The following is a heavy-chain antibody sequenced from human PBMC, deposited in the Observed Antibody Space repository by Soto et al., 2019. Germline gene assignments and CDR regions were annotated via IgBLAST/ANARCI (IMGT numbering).Heavy chain of an antibody. Sequence: GGSVKVSCKASDYTFTSYGISWVRQAPGQGLEWMGWISAYNGNTNYAQKLQGRVTMTTDTSTSTAYMELRSLRSDDTAVYYCARTSAMYSSSPDPWGQGTLVTVSS. CDR2: ISAYNGNT. V-gene: IGHV1-18*01. CDR3: ARTSAMYSSSPDP. J-gene: IGHJ5*02. CDR1: DYTFTSYG. D-gene: IGHD6-6*01.